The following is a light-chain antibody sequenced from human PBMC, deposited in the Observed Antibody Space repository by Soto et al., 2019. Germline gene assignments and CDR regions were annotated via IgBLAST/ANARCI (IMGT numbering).Light chain of an antibody. Sequence: EIVLTQSPGTLSLSPGERATLSCRASQSVVSNYFSWFQQKPGQAPRLLIYGISIRATGIPDRFSASGSGTDFTLTITRLEPEDFAVYYCHQYGSTPRTFGHGTKLEMK. CDR2: GIS. J-gene: IGKJ2*01. V-gene: IGKV3-20*01. CDR3: HQYGSTPRT. CDR1: QSVVSNY.